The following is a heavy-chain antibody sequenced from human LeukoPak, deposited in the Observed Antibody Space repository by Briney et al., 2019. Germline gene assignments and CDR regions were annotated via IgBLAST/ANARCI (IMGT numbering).Heavy chain of an antibody. V-gene: IGHV3-23*01. J-gene: IGHJ4*02. CDR1: GFTFSSYA. D-gene: IGHD2-2*01. CDR3: AKSRYCSSTSCQIDY. CDR2: ISGSGGTT. Sequence: HPGESLRLSCAASGFTFSSYAMSWVRQAPGKGLEWVSVISGSGGTTYYADSVKGRFTISRDNSKNTLYLQMNSLRAEDTAVYYCAKSRYCSSTSCQIDYWGQGTLVTVSS.